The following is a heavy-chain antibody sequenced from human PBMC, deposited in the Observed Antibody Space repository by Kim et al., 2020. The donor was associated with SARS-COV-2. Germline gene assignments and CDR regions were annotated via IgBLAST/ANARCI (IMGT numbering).Heavy chain of an antibody. D-gene: IGHD5-12*01. Sequence: SETLSLTCTVSGDSINSYYWCWIRRPPGKGLEWIGYIHYSGSTTYNPSLKSRVSISVDTSKNQFSLKLTSVTAADTAVYYCAKGGRPGYNFGPDYWGQGTLVTVSS. CDR3: AKGGRPGYNFGPDY. CDR1: GDSINSYY. J-gene: IGHJ4*02. CDR2: IHYSGST. V-gene: IGHV4-59*13.